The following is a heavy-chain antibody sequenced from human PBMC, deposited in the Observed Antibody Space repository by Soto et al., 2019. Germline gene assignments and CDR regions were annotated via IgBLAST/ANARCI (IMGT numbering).Heavy chain of an antibody. CDR3: ARDRGWFGPKSGYFDY. D-gene: IGHD3-10*01. CDR1: GGSISSYY. V-gene: IGHV4-59*01. Sequence: SKTLSLTCTVSGGSISSYYWSWIRQPPGKGLEWIGYIYYSGSTNYNPSLKSRVTISVDTSKNQFSLKLSSVTAADTAVYYCARDRGWFGPKSGYFDYWGQGTLVTVSS. CDR2: IYYSGST. J-gene: IGHJ4*02.